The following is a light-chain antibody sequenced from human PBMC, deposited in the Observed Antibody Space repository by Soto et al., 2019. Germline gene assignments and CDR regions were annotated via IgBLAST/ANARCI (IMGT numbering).Light chain of an antibody. J-gene: IGKJ1*01. CDR1: QSVLYSSNNKNS. V-gene: IGKV4-1*01. Sequence: DIVMTQSPDSLAVSLGERATINCKSSQSVLYSSNNKNSLAWYQQKPGQPPKLLIYWASTPESGVPDRFSGSGSGTDFTLTISSLQAEDVAVYYCQQYYSTRTFGQGTKVDIK. CDR3: QQYYSTRT. CDR2: WAS.